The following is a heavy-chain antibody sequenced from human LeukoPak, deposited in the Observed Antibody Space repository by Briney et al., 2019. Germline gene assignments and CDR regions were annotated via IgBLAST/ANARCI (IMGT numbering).Heavy chain of an antibody. D-gene: IGHD2-8*01. Sequence: PSGGSLRLSCAASGFTFSSYAMTWVRQAPGKGLEWVSSISVSGGSTYYADSVKGRFTISRDNSKNKLHLQMNSLRAEDTAVYYCAKDASIVLMVYATDHDAFDIWGQGTMVTVSS. CDR1: GFTFSSYA. CDR3: AKDASIVLMVYATDHDAFDI. V-gene: IGHV3-23*01. CDR2: ISVSGGST. J-gene: IGHJ3*02.